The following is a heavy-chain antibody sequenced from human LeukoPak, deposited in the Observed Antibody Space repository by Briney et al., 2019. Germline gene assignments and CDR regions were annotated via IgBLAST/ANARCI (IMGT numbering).Heavy chain of an antibody. V-gene: IGHV3-30*04. CDR3: VLGAPPFDY. D-gene: IGHD1-26*01. Sequence: PGGSLRLSCAASGFTFSSYAMHWVRQAPGKGLEWVAVISYDGSNKYYADSVKGRFTISRDNSKNTLYLQMNSLRAEDTAVYYCVLGAPPFDYWGQGTLVTVSS. J-gene: IGHJ4*02. CDR1: GFTFSSYA. CDR2: ISYDGSNK.